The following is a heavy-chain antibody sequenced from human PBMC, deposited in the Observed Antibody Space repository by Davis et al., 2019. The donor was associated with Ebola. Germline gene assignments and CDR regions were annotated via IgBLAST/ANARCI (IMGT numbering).Heavy chain of an antibody. CDR2: IYYSGNT. CDR3: ARLTLASVPDIVDH. V-gene: IGHV4-39*01. Sequence: MPSETLSLTCTVSGGSISNSFDNWGWIRQTPEKGLEWIASIYYSGNTYYNPSLKSRVTISVDTSKNQFSLKVSSLTAADTAVYYCARLTLASVPDIVDHWGQGSLVTVSP. D-gene: IGHD5-12*01. J-gene: IGHJ4*02. CDR1: GGSISNSFDN.